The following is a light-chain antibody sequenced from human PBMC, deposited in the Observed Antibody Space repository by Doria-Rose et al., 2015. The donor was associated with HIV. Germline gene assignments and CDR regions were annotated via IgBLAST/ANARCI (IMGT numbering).Light chain of an antibody. CDR3: QQYQSPVS. CDR2: QAS. J-gene: IGKJ4*01. V-gene: IGKV1-5*03. CDR1: QNIDVW. Sequence: DIQLTQSPSTLSASVGDRVTITCRASQNIDVWLAWYQQKPGKAPKLLIYQASNLQGGGPSRFSGSGSGTEFTLTISSLQPEDFATYYCQQYQSPVSFGGGTTVE.